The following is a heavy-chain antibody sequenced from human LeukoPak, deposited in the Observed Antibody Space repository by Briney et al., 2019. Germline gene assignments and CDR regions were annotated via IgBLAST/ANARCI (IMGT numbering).Heavy chain of an antibody. D-gene: IGHD6-19*01. CDR2: IYYSGST. CDR1: GGSISSSSYY. Sequence: SETLSLTCTVSGGSISSSSYYWGWIRQPPGKGLEWIGSIYYSGSTYYNPSLKSRVTISVDTSKNQFSLKLSSVTAADTAVYYCARFRVAGTRYFDYWGQGTLVTVSS. V-gene: IGHV4-39*07. J-gene: IGHJ4*02. CDR3: ARFRVAGTRYFDY.